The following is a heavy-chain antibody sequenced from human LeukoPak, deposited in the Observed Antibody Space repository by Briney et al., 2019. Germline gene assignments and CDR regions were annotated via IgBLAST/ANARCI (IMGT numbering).Heavy chain of an antibody. CDR3: AKRGAGYYFDY. CDR2: ITDSGGGT. Sequence: GGSLRLSRAASGFTFSSYAMSWVRQAPGKGLEWVSSITDSGGGTFYADSVKGRFTISRDNSKNTLFLQLNSLRAEDTAVYYCAKRGAGYYFDYWGQGTLVTVSS. V-gene: IGHV3-23*01. D-gene: IGHD3-10*01. CDR1: GFTFSSYA. J-gene: IGHJ4*02.